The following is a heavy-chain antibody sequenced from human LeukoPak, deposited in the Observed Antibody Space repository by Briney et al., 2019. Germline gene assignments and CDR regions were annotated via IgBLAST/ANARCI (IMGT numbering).Heavy chain of an antibody. CDR1: GYTFTGYY. CDR2: INPNSGGT. V-gene: IGHV1-2*06. J-gene: IGHJ6*02. D-gene: IGHD4-17*01. Sequence: GASVNVSCKASGYTFTGYYMHWVRQAPGQGLEWMGRINPNSGGTNYAQKFQGRVTMTRDTSISTAYMELSRLRSDDTAVYYCYAYYYYGMDVWGQGTTVTVSS. CDR3: YAYYYYGMDV.